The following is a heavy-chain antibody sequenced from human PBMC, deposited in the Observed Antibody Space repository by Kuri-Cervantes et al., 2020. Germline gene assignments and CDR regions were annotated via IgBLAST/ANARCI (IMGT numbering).Heavy chain of an antibody. CDR3: ARVGNNKPGDY. V-gene: IGHV3-48*01. CDR2: ISSSSNNI. CDR1: GFTFSSYS. J-gene: IGHJ4*02. D-gene: IGHD7-27*01. Sequence: LSLTCAASGFTFSSYSMNWVRQAPGKGLEWLSYISSSSNNIFYADSVQGRFTVSRDNSKNSLYLQMNSLRAEDSAVYYCARVGNNKPGDYWGPGTLVTVSS.